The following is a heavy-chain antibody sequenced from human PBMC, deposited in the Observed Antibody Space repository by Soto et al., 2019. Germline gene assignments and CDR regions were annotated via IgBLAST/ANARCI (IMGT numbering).Heavy chain of an antibody. J-gene: IGHJ3*02. CDR2: ISGSGGST. CDR3: AKDGYCSSTSCRDPHDAFDI. Sequence: HPGGSLRLSCAASGFTFSSYAMSWVRQAPGKGLEWVSAISGSGGSTYYADSVKGRFTISRDNSKNTLYLQMNSLRAEDTAVYYCAKDGYCSSTSCRDPHDAFDIWGQGTMVTVSS. CDR1: GFTFSSYA. V-gene: IGHV3-23*01. D-gene: IGHD2-2*03.